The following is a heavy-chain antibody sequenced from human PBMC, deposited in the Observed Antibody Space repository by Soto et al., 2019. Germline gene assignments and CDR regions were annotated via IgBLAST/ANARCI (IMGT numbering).Heavy chain of an antibody. CDR2: INPSGGST. J-gene: IGHJ4*02. CDR1: GYTFTSYY. Sequence: ASVKVSCKSSGYTFTSYYMHCVRQAPGQGLEWMGIINPSGGSTSYAQKFQGRVTMTRDTSTSTVYMELSSLRSEDTAVYYCARGRGAYSSSWYFDYWGQGTLVTVSS. V-gene: IGHV1-46*01. CDR3: ARGRGAYSSSWYFDY. D-gene: IGHD6-13*01.